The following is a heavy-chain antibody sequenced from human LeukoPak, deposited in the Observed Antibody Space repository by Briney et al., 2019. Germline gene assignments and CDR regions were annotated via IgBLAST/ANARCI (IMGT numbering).Heavy chain of an antibody. CDR1: GFTFSSYA. V-gene: IGHV3-30*04. CDR2: ISYDGSNK. D-gene: IGHD4-17*01. Sequence: GGSLRLSCAASGFTFSSYAMHWVRQAPGEGLEWVAVISYDGSNKYYADSVKGRFTISRDNSKNTLYLQMNSLRAEDTAVYYCAKDYGDYVGYYYFDYWGQGTLVTVSS. CDR3: AKDYGDYVGYYYFDY. J-gene: IGHJ4*02.